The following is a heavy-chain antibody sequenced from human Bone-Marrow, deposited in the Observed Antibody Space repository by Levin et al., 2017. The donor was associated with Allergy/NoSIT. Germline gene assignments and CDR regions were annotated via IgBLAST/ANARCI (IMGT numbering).Heavy chain of an antibody. CDR3: ARDRVTTNWYFDL. CDR1: GFNFSSYW. D-gene: IGHD4-17*01. CDR2: INRDGSST. V-gene: IGHV3-74*01. J-gene: IGHJ2*01. Sequence: GGSLRLSCSASGFNFSSYWMHWVRQAPGKGLVWISRINRDGSSTSYADSVKGRFTISRDNAKNTLYLQMNSLRAEDTSVYYCARDRVTTNWYFDLWSRGTLVAVSS.